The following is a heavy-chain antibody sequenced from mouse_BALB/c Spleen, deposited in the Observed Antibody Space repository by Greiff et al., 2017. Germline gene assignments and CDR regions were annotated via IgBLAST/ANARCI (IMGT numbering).Heavy chain of an antibody. J-gene: IGHJ4*01. CDR1: GFTFSSYY. V-gene: IGHV5-6-2*01. CDR2: INSNGGST. Sequence: EVMLVESGGGLVKLGGSLKLSCAASGFTFSSYYMSWVRQTPEKRLELVAAINSNGGSTYYPDTVKGRFTISRDNAKNTLYLQMSSLKSEDTALYYCARRDYYGSSYLDYWGQGTSVTVSS. CDR3: ARRDYYGSSYLDY. D-gene: IGHD1-1*01.